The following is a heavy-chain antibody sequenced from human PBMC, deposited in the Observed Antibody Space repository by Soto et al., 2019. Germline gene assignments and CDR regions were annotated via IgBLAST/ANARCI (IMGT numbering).Heavy chain of an antibody. CDR1: GGTFSSSA. D-gene: IGHD4-4*01. CDR3: ARDNDRLQLGGNYYYILDV. V-gene: IGHV1-69*12. CDR2: IIPLFRTP. Sequence: QVQLVQSGAEMKEPGSSVKVSCKTSGGTFSSSAISWLRQAPGQGLEWMGGIIPLFRTPDYAQKFQGRVKMAADASTSTAYMELSSLRSEDTAVYYCARDNDRLQLGGNYYYILDVWGQGTTITVSS. J-gene: IGHJ6*02.